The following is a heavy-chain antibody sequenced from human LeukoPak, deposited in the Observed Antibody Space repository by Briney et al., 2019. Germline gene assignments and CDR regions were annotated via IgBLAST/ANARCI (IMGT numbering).Heavy chain of an antibody. V-gene: IGHV3-48*01. CDR1: GFPFISYS. Sequence: QPGGSLRLSCAASGFPFISYSMNWVRQAPGKGLEWVSYISSSSSTIYYADSVKGRFTISRDNAKNSLYLQMNSLRAEDTAVYYCARNLYYGSGSSPDYWGQGTLVTVSS. CDR3: ARNLYYGSGSSPDY. CDR2: ISSSSSTI. J-gene: IGHJ4*02. D-gene: IGHD3-10*01.